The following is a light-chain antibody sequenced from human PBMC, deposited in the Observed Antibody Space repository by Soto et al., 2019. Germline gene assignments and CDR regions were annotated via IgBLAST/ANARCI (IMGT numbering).Light chain of an antibody. Sequence: QSALTQPASVSGSPGQSITSSCTGTSSDVGGYNYVSWYQQSPGKAPKLMIYEVSNRPSGVSNRFSGSKSGNTASLTISGLQTEDEADYYCSSYTSRSTVVFGGGTKLTVL. CDR2: EVS. J-gene: IGLJ2*01. CDR3: SSYTSRSTVV. CDR1: SSDVGGYNY. V-gene: IGLV2-14*01.